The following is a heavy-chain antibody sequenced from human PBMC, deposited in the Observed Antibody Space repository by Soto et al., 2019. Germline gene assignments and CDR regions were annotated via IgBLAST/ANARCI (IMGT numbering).Heavy chain of an antibody. V-gene: IGHV3-53*01. CDR3: ARSPMGATYFDY. D-gene: IGHD1-26*01. J-gene: IGHJ4*02. CDR1: EFTVSSNY. CDR2: IYSGGST. Sequence: EVQLVESGGGLIQPGGSLRLSCAASEFTVSSNYMSWVRQAPGKGLEWVSVIYSGGSTYYADSVKGRFTISRDNSKNTQYLQMNSLRAEDTAVYYCARSPMGATYFDYWGQGTLVTVSS.